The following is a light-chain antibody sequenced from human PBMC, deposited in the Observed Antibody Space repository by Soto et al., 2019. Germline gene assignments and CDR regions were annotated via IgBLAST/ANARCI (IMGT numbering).Light chain of an antibody. V-gene: IGLV3-21*01. CDR3: QAWDSSSDHVI. J-gene: IGLJ2*01. CDR2: YDS. CDR1: SIGSKS. Sequence: SYELTQPPSVSLAPGQTASITCGGNSIGSKSVHWYQQKPGQAPRVVIYYDSDRPSGIPERFAGSNSGNTATLTISRVEAGNEADYYCQAWDSSSDHVIFGGGTKLTVL.